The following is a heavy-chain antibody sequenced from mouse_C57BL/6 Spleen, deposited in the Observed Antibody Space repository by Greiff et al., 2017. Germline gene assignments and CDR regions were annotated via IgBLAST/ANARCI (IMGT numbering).Heavy chain of an antibody. CDR2: IRNKANGYTT. V-gene: IGHV7-3*01. D-gene: IGHD2-1*01. J-gene: IGHJ2*01. CDR3: ARSPYGNSNFDY. Sequence: EVKLVESGGGLVQPGGSLSLSCAASGFTFTDYYMSWVRQPPGKALEWLGFIRNKANGYTTEYSASLKGRFTISRDNSQSILYRQMNALRAEDIATYYGARSPYGNSNFDYWGQGTTLTVSS. CDR1: GFTFTDYY.